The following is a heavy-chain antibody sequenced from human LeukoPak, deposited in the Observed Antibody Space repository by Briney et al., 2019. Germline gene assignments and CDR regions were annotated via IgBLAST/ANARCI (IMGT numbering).Heavy chain of an antibody. CDR3: ARDLFGYGDRLDY. CDR2: IKQDGSEK. Sequence: GGSLRLSCAASGFTFSSYWMSWVRQAPGKGLEWVANIKQDGSEKYYVDSVKGRFTISGDNAKNSLYLQMNSLRAEDTAVYYCARDLFGYGDRLDYWGQGTLVTVSS. J-gene: IGHJ4*02. V-gene: IGHV3-7*01. CDR1: GFTFSSYW. D-gene: IGHD4-17*01.